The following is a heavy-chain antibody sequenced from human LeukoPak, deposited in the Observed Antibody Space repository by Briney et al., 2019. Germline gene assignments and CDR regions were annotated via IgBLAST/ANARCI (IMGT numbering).Heavy chain of an antibody. CDR3: ARVAGSYGTNYYYYYGMDV. D-gene: IGHD1-26*01. V-gene: IGHV4-34*01. Sequence: SETLSLTCAVYGGSFSGYYWSWIRQPPGKGLEWIGEINHSGSTTYNPSLKSRVTISVDTSKNQFSLKLSSVTAADTAVYYCARVAGSYGTNYYYYYGMDVWGQGTTVTVSS. CDR2: INHSGST. CDR1: GGSFSGYY. J-gene: IGHJ6*02.